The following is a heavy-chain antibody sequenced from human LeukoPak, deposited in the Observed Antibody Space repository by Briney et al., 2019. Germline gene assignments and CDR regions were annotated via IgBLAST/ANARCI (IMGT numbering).Heavy chain of an antibody. CDR3: AKGGYYDSSGYYNNWFDP. J-gene: IGHJ5*02. CDR2: ISGSGGST. V-gene: IGHV3-23*01. CDR1: GFTFSSYA. Sequence: GGSLRLSCAASGFTFSSYAMSWVRQAPGKGLEWVSAISGSGGSTYYADSVKGRFTISRDDSKNTLYLQMNSLRAEDTAVYYCAKGGYYDSSGYYNNWFDPWGQGTLVTVSS. D-gene: IGHD3-22*01.